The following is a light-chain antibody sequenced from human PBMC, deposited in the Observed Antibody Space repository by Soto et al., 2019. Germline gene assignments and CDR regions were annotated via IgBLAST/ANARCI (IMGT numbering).Light chain of an antibody. CDR3: NSYTSSNTRGV. J-gene: IGLJ2*01. Sequence: QSALTQPASVSGSPGRSITISCTGTSSDVGGYNYVSWYQQHPGKAPKLMIYDVSYRPSGVSNRFSGSKSGNTASLTISGLQAEDEVDYYCNSYTSSNTRGVFGGGTKLTVL. CDR2: DVS. V-gene: IGLV2-14*03. CDR1: SSDVGGYNY.